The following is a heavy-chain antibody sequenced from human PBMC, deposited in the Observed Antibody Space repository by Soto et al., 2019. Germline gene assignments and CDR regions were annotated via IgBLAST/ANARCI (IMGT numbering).Heavy chain of an antibody. CDR3: TSQTYYYGSGSYYYYYMDV. D-gene: IGHD3-10*01. V-gene: IGHV3-15*01. J-gene: IGHJ6*03. CDR1: GFTFSNAW. CDR2: IKSKTDGGTT. Sequence: GGSLRLSCAASGFTFSNAWMSWVRQAPGKGLEWVGRIKSKTDGGTTDYAAPVKGRFTISRDDSKNTLYLQMNSLKTEDTAVYYCTSQTYYYGSGSYYYYYMDVWGKGTKVTVSS.